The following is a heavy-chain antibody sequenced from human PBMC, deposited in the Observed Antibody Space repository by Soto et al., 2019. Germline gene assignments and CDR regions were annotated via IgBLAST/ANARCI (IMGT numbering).Heavy chain of an antibody. CDR2: ISGSGGST. V-gene: IGHV3-23*01. D-gene: IGHD6-19*01. CDR3: AKEQTPYTSGNFDY. J-gene: IGHJ4*02. Sequence: GGSLRLSCAASGFTFNNYAMSWVRQAPGKGLEWVSGISGSGGSTYYADSVEGRFTISRDNPKNTLYLQTNSLRAEDTAVYYCAKEQTPYTSGNFDYWGQGTPVTVSS. CDR1: GFTFNNYA.